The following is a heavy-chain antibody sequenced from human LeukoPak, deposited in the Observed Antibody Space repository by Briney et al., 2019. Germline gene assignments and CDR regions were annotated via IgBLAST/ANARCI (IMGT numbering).Heavy chain of an antibody. CDR2: ISGSGSTI. D-gene: IGHD2-21*02. J-gene: IGHJ4*02. CDR3: ARDLKDVVVTATGDFDY. Sequence: PGGSLRLSCAASGFTFSDYYMSLIRQAPGKGLGWVSYISGSGSTIYYADSVKGRFTISRDNAKNSLYLQMNSLRAEDTAVYYCARDLKDVVVTATGDFDYWGQGTLVTVSS. V-gene: IGHV3-11*01. CDR1: GFTFSDYY.